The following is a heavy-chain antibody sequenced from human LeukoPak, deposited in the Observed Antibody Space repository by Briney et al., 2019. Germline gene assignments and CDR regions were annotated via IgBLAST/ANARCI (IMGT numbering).Heavy chain of an antibody. Sequence: GGSLRLSCAASGFTFSRYVMHWVRQAPGKGLEYVSAISHIGLSTYYVDSVKGRFTISRDNSKNMLYLHMGSLRVEDLAVYYCASRTDCTSTNCPSAFDLWGQGTMVIVSS. CDR1: GFTFSRYV. CDR3: ASRTDCTSTNCPSAFDL. V-gene: IGHV3-64*02. J-gene: IGHJ3*01. D-gene: IGHD2-2*01. CDR2: ISHIGLST.